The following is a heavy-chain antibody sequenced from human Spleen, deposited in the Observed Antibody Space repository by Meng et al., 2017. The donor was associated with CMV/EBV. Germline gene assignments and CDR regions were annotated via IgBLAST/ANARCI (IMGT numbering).Heavy chain of an antibody. Sequence: ASVKVSCKASGYTFTSYYMHWVRQAPGQGLEWMGIINPSGGSTSYAQKFQGRVTMTRDTSTSTVYMELSSLRSEDTAVYYCAREGHSSSWYRYYYYGMDVWGQGTTVTVSS. V-gene: IGHV1-46*01. CDR2: INPSGGST. CDR3: AREGHSSSWYRYYYYGMDV. J-gene: IGHJ6*02. D-gene: IGHD6-13*01. CDR1: GYTFTSYY.